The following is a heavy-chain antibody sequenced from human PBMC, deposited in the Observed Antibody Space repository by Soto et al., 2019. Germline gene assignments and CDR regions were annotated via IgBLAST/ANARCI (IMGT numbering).Heavy chain of an antibody. CDR2: IKSKTDGGTT. D-gene: IGHD6-25*01. Sequence: EVQLVESGGGLVKPGGSLRLSCAASGFTFSNAWMSWVRQAPGKGLEWVGRIKSKTDGGTTDYAAPVKGRFTISRDDSNNTLYLQMNSLKTEDTAVYYCTTDRYSSADGFDYWGQGTLVTVSS. V-gene: IGHV3-15*01. J-gene: IGHJ4*02. CDR3: TTDRYSSADGFDY. CDR1: GFTFSNAW.